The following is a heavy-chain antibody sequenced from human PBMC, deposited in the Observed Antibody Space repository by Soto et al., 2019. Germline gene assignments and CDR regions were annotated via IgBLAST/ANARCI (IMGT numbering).Heavy chain of an antibody. Sequence: DVQLVESGGGLVKRGGAVRLSCAASDLTLRNAWMNWVRQAPGRGLEWVGRIKDIGSGGTTDYAEPVKGRFTISRDDSTNTLYLQMNSLKNEDTAVYFCSKVGSSYWEAYDYWGQGTLVAVSS. CDR1: DLTLRNAW. D-gene: IGHD3-22*01. CDR2: IKDIGSGGTT. V-gene: IGHV3-15*07. J-gene: IGHJ4*02. CDR3: SKVGSSYWEAYDY.